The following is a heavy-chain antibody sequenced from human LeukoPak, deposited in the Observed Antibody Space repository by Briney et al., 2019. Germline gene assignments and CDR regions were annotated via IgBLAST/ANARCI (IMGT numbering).Heavy chain of an antibody. J-gene: IGHJ4*02. D-gene: IGHD2-15*01. V-gene: IGHV3-21*01. CDR3: ARDREEYCSGGSCTNFDF. Sequence: GGSLRLSCAASGFTFNGHNMNWVRQAPGKGLEWVSSISTSNSYIYYADSVKGRFTISRHNAKKSLYLQMNSLRAEDTAVYYCARDREEYCSGGSCTNFDFWGQGTLVTVSS. CDR1: GFTFNGHN. CDR2: ISTSNSYI.